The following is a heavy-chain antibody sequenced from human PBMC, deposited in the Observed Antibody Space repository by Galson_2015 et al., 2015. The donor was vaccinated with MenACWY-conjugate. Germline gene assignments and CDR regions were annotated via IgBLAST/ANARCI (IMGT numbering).Heavy chain of an antibody. V-gene: IGHV3-7*01. CDR2: INRDGGGT. D-gene: IGHD1-1*01. Sequence: ALRLSCAACGFTFDSYRMSWVRQAPGKGLEWVTNINRDGGGTYYESSVKGRFTISKDNAENSLYLQMNSLRAEDTAIYYCARIIHDGLDYWGQGTLVTVSS. CDR1: GFTFDSYR. CDR3: ARIIHDGLDY. J-gene: IGHJ4*02.